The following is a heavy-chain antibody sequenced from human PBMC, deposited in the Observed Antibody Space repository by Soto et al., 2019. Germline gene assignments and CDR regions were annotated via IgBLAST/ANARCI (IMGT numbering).Heavy chain of an antibody. V-gene: IGHV3-9*01. D-gene: IGHD3-16*02. CDR1: GFTFDDYA. CDR2: ISWNSGSI. CDR3: AKEGTPPTPRIMITLGGVIGHNGFDP. J-gene: IGHJ5*02. Sequence: EVQLVESGGGLVQPGRSLRLSCAASGFTFDDYAMHWVRQAPGKGLEWVSGISWNSGSIGYADSVKGRCTISRDNAKNSMYLQMNCLRAEYTALYYWAKEGTPPTPRIMITLGGVIGHNGFDPWGQGTLVTVSS.